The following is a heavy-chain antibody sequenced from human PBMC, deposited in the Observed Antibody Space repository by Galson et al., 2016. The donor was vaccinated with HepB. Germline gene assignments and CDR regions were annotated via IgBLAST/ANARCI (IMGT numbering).Heavy chain of an antibody. D-gene: IGHD3/OR15-3a*01. CDR3: ARDRTGGGV. Sequence: SLRLSCAASGFTVSNNYMNWVRQAPGKGLEWVSLIYSGGSTYYANSVKGRFTISRDNSKNTLYLQMNSLRVEDTAVYYCARDRTGGGVWGRGTTVTVSS. CDR1: GFTVSNNY. J-gene: IGHJ6*04. CDR2: IYSGGST. V-gene: IGHV3-53*01.